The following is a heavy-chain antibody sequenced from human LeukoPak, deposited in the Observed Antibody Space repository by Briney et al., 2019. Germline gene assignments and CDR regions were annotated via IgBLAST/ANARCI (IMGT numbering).Heavy chain of an antibody. CDR2: IYRSGST. J-gene: IGHJ5*02. D-gene: IGHD5-12*01. CDR1: GGSISSGSYY. CDR3: ARRRSGYDRWFDP. Sequence: SQTLSLTCTVSGGSISSGSYYWSWIRQPAGKRLEWIGHIYRSGSTNYNPSLKSRVTISVDTSKNQFSLKLSSVTAADTAVYYCARRRSGYDRWFDPWGQGTLVTVSS. V-gene: IGHV4-61*09.